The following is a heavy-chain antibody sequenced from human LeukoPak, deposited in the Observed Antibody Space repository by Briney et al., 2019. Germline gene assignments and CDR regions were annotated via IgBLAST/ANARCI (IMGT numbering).Heavy chain of an antibody. J-gene: IGHJ2*01. CDR2: ISSSSSYI. V-gene: IGHV3-21*01. CDR3: ARDPAYCSSTSCYHWYFDL. D-gene: IGHD2-2*01. CDR1: GFTFSSYA. Sequence: GGSLRLSCAASGFTFSSYAMSWVRQAPGKGLEWVSSISSSSSYIYYADSVKGRFTISRDNAKNSLYLQMNSLRAEDTAVYYCARDPAYCSSTSCYHWYFDLWGRGTLVTVSS.